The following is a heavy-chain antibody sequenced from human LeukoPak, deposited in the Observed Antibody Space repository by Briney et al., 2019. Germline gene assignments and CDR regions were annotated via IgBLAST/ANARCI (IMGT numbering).Heavy chain of an antibody. D-gene: IGHD3-10*01. Sequence: SETLSLTCAVYGGSFSGYYWSWIRQPPGKGLEWIGEINHSGSTNYNPSLKSRVTISVDTSKNQFSLKLSSVTAADTAAYYCARGKVITMVRGVIRRWFDPWGQGTLVTVSS. CDR2: INHSGST. V-gene: IGHV4-34*01. CDR1: GGSFSGYY. J-gene: IGHJ5*02. CDR3: ARGKVITMVRGVIRRWFDP.